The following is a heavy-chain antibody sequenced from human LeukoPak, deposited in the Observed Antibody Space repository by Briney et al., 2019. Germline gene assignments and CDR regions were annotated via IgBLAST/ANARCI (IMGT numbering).Heavy chain of an antibody. CDR3: ARERGILRGDAFDI. CDR1: GVSFSTYY. D-gene: IGHD1-26*01. CDR2: IYSSGNT. J-gene: IGHJ3*02. Sequence: PSETLSLTCTASGVSFSTYYWTWLRQPAGKGLEWIGRIYSSGNTNYNPSLESRVTMSIGTSKKQFSLKLTSVTAADTAVYYCARERGILRGDAFDIWGQGTVVTVSS. V-gene: IGHV4-4*07.